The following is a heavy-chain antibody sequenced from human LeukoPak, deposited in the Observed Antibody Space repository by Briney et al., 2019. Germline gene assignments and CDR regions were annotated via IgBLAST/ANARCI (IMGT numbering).Heavy chain of an antibody. D-gene: IGHD3-16*01. CDR2: ISGSGTGT. CDR3: AKAHGGNYYMDV. V-gene: IGHV3-23*01. CDR1: GMNFRKYV. J-gene: IGHJ6*03. Sequence: GGSLRLSCEASGMNFRKYVMNWVRQAPGKGLEWVSAISGSGTGTYYADSVKGRFSISRDNSKNTLYLQMNSLRAEDTAVYYCAKAHGGNYYMDVWGKGTTVTVSS.